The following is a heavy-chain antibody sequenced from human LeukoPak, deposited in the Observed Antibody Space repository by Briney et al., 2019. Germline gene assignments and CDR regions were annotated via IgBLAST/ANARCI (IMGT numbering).Heavy chain of an antibody. J-gene: IGHJ4*02. CDR1: GDTFNTYF. CDR2: INPRGPIT. CDR3: ARDLGILTGYLIPSY. D-gene: IGHD3-9*01. Sequence: APVKVSCKASGDTFNTYFIHWVRQAPGQGLEWMGIINPRGPITSYAQKFQGRVSMTRDTSTNTLYMELSSLTSEDTAVYYCARDLGILTGYLIPSYWGQGTLVTVSS. V-gene: IGHV1-46*02.